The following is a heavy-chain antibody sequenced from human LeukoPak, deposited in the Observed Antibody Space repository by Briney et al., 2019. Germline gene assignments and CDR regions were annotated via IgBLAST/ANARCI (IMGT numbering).Heavy chain of an antibody. D-gene: IGHD3-22*01. CDR2: INAGNGNT. CDR3: ARIPQDERSGYYPRERIYFHY. V-gene: IGHV1-3*01. J-gene: IGHJ4*02. CDR1: GYTFTSYA. Sequence: ASVKVSCKASGYTFTSYAMHWVRQAPGQSLEWMGWINAGNGNTKYSQKFQGRVIITRDTSASTAYMELSSLRSEDTAVYYCARIPQDERSGYYPRERIYFHYWGQGTLVTVSS.